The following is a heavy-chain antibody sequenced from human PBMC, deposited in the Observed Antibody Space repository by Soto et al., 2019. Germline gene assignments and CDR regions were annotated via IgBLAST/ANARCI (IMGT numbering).Heavy chain of an antibody. CDR1: GSTFTSYG. CDR3: ASVCPDTVVVVAVLYRGGHRPPRAMDF. V-gene: IGHV1-18*04. D-gene: IGHD2-15*01. Sequence: ASVKCSCKASGSTFTSYGISWVRQAPGQGLEWMGWISAYNGNTNYAQKLQGRVTMTTDTSTSTAYMELRSLRSDDTAVYYCASVCPDTVVVVAVLYRGGHRPPRAMDFPGK. CDR2: ISAYNGNT. J-gene: IGHJ6*04.